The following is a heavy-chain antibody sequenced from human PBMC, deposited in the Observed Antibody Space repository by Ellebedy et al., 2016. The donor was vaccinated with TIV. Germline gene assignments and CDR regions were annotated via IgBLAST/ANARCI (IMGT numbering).Heavy chain of an antibody. CDR2: LSGTGTST. Sequence: GESLKISXAASGFTFSSYAMSWVRQAPGKGLEWVSTLSGTGTSTYYADSVKGRFTISRDNSKNTLYLQMNSLRTEDTAVYYCAKDNRKVAPTDYGMDVWGQGTTVTVSS. D-gene: IGHD1-14*01. CDR1: GFTFSSYA. CDR3: AKDNRKVAPTDYGMDV. J-gene: IGHJ6*02. V-gene: IGHV3-23*01.